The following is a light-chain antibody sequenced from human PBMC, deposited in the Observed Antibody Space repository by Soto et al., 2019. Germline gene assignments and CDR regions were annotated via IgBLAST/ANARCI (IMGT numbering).Light chain of an antibody. V-gene: IGKV3-20*01. J-gene: IGKJ5*01. CDR3: QQYGSLPIT. Sequence: EIVLTQSPGTLSLSPGARATLSCRASQRLSGGYLAWFQQKPGQTPRLLSYSASNRATGIPDRFSGSGSGTDFTLTISRLEPEDFVVYYCQQYGSLPITFGQGTRLEIK. CDR1: QRLSGGY. CDR2: SAS.